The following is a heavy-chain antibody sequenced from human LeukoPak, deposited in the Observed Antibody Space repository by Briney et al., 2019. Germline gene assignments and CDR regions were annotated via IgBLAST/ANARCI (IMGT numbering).Heavy chain of an antibody. V-gene: IGHV4-39*01. J-gene: IGHJ1*01. CDR3: ARAGYSSSWSPKPFQH. Sequence: PSETLSLTCSVSGGSISSGDYYWSWIRQPPGMGLEWIGSIYYSGSTYYNPSLKSRVTISVDTSKNQFSLKLSSVTAADTAVYYCARAGYSSSWSPKPFQHWGQGTLVTVSS. CDR1: GGSISSGDYY. D-gene: IGHD6-13*01. CDR2: IYYSGST.